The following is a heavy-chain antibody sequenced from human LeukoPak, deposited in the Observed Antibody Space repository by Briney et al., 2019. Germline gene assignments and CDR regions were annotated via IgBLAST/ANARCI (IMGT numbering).Heavy chain of an antibody. V-gene: IGHV4-38-2*01. Sequence: SETLSLTCAVSGYSISSGYHWGWIRQPPGKGLEWIGSIYHSGSTYYNPSLKSRVTISVDTSKNQFSLKLSSVTAADTAVYYCARATITMMVGIPADAFDIWGQGTMVTVSS. CDR1: GYSISSGYH. CDR3: ARATITMMVGIPADAFDI. J-gene: IGHJ3*02. D-gene: IGHD3-22*01. CDR2: IYHSGST.